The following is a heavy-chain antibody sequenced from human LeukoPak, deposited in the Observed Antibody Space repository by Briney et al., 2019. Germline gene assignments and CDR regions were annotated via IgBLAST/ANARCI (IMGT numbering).Heavy chain of an antibody. CDR3: ARVYCSGGSCYSFYYYMDV. CDR1: GGSISSYY. CDR2: IYYSGST. Sequence: SETLSLTXTVSGGSISSYYWSWIRQTPGKGLEWIGYIYYSGSTNYNPSLKSRVTVSVDTSKNQFSLKLSSVTAADTAVYYCARVYCSGGSCYSFYYYMDVWGKGTTVTVSS. J-gene: IGHJ6*03. V-gene: IGHV4-59*01. D-gene: IGHD2-15*01.